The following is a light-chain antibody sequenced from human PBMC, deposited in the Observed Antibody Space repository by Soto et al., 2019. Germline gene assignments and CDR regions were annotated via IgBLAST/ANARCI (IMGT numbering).Light chain of an antibody. J-gene: IGKJ2*01. CDR2: DAS. Sequence: EIVLTQSPATLSLSPGERATLSCRASQSVGSYLAWYQQKPGQPPRLLIYDASNRATGIPARFSGSGSGTDFTLNISSLEPEDFAVYYCQQGSNWPRTFGQGTKLEIK. CDR3: QQGSNWPRT. CDR1: QSVGSY. V-gene: IGKV3-11*01.